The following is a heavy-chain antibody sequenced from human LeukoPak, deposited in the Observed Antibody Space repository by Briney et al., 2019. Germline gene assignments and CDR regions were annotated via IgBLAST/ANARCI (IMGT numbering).Heavy chain of an antibody. CDR3: ARDRSGIAVAGMSY. CDR1: GFTFSSYG. V-gene: IGHV3-33*01. J-gene: IGHJ4*02. D-gene: IGHD6-19*01. CDR2: IWYDGSNK. Sequence: GWSLRLSCAASGFTFSSYGMHWVHQAPGKGLEWVAVIWYDGSNKYYADSVKGRFTISRDNSKNTLYLQMNSLRAEDTAVYYCARDRSGIAVAGMSYWGQGTLVTVSS.